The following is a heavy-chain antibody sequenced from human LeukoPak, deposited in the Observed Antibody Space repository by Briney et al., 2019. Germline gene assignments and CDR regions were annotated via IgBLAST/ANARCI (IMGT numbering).Heavy chain of an antibody. CDR3: AKGVSSWDAFDI. CDR2: ISGSGST. D-gene: IGHD6-13*01. V-gene: IGHV3-23*01. Sequence: GGSLRLSCAASGFTFSSFAMSWVRQAPGKGLEWVSTISGSGSTNYADSVKGRFTISRDNSKNTLYLQMNSLRAEDTAVYYCAKGVSSWDAFDIWGQGTMVTVSS. CDR1: GFTFSSFA. J-gene: IGHJ3*02.